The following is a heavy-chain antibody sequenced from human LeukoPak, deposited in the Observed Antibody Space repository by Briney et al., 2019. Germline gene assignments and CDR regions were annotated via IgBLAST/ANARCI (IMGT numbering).Heavy chain of an antibody. D-gene: IGHD2-2*01. CDR2: ISSSSSYI. CDR3: ARDLTVVVPAAYQPA. V-gene: IGHV3-21*01. CDR1: GFTFTDFY. J-gene: IGHJ5*02. Sequence: KPGGSLRLSCAASGFTFTDFYMNWVRQAPGKGLEWVSSISSSSSYIYYADSVKGRFTISRDNAKNSLYLQMNSLRAEDTAVYYCARDLTVVVPAAYQPAWGQGTLVTVSS.